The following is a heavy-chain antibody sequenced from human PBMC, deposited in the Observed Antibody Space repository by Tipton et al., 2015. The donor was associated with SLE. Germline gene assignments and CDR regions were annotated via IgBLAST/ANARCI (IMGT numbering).Heavy chain of an antibody. J-gene: IGHJ6*02. Sequence: SLRLSCAASGFTFSSYWMSWASQAPGKGLEWVANIKQDGSEKYYVDSVKGRFTISRDNAKNSLYLQMNSLRAEETAVYYCARKVLGTTRYYYGMDVWGQGTTVTVSS. CDR2: IKQDGSEK. D-gene: IGHD1-14*01. CDR1: GFTFSSYW. CDR3: ARKVLGTTRYYYGMDV. V-gene: IGHV3-7*01.